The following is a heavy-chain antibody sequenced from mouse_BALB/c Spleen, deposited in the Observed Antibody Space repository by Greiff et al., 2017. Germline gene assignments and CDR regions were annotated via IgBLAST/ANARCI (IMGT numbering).Heavy chain of an antibody. V-gene: IGHV5-17*02. CDR1: GFTFSSFG. CDR3: ARGGYDYYAMDY. J-gene: IGHJ4*01. CDR2: ISSGSSTI. Sequence: EVQLVESGGGLVQPGGSRKLSCAASGFTFSSFGMHWVRQAPEKGLEWVAYISSGSSTIYYADTVKGRFTISRDNPKNTLFLQMTSLRSEDTAMYYCARGGYDYYAMDYWGQGTSVTVSS.